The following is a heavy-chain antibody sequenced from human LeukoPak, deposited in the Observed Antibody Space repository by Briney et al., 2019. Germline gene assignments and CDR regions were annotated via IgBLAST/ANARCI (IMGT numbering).Heavy chain of an antibody. CDR2: IYYSGST. CDR1: GGSISSSSYY. CDR3: ARHDSVVTWGFDY. Sequence: SETLSLTCTVSGGSISSSSYYWGWIRQPPGKGLEWIGSIYYSGSTYYNPSLKSRVTISVDTSKNQFSLKLSSVTAADTAVYYCARHDSVVTWGFDYWGQGTLVTVSS. V-gene: IGHV4-39*01. D-gene: IGHD4-23*01. J-gene: IGHJ4*02.